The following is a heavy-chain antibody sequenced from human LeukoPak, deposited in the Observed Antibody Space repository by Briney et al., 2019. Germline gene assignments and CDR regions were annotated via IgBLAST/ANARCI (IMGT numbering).Heavy chain of an antibody. CDR1: GFTFSSYG. CDR2: IWYDGSSK. Sequence: GSLRLSCAASGFTFSSYGMHWVRQAPGKGLEWVAVIWYDGSSKYYADSVKGRFTISRDNSKNTLYLQMNSLRAEDTAVYYCARDHREYHLLGNWFDPWGQGTLVTVSS. J-gene: IGHJ5*02. V-gene: IGHV3-33*01. D-gene: IGHD2-2*01. CDR3: ARDHREYHLLGNWFDP.